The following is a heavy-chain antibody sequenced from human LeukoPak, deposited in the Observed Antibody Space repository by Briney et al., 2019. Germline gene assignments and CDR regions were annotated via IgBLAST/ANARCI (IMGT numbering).Heavy chain of an antibody. V-gene: IGHV3-30*04. D-gene: IGHD1-26*01. Sequence: PGGSLRLSCAASGFTFSSYAMHWVRQAPGKGLEWVAVISYDGSNKYYADSVKGRFTISRDNSKNTLYLQMNSLRAEDTAVYYCARETRIVGAIYFDYWGQGTLVTVSS. J-gene: IGHJ4*02. CDR3: ARETRIVGAIYFDY. CDR2: ISYDGSNK. CDR1: GFTFSSYA.